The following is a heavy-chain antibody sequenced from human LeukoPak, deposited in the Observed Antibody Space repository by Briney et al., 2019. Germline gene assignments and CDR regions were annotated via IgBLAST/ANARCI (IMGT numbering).Heavy chain of an antibody. V-gene: IGHV1-8*03. CDR1: GYTFTSYD. D-gene: IGHD1-14*01. Sequence: ASVKVSCKASGYTFTSYDINWVRQATGQGLEWMGWMNPNSGNTGYAQKFQGRVTITRNTSISTAYMELSSLRSEDTAVYYCARVGPPPNWFDPWGQGTIVTVSS. J-gene: IGHJ5*02. CDR2: MNPNSGNT. CDR3: ARVGPPPNWFDP.